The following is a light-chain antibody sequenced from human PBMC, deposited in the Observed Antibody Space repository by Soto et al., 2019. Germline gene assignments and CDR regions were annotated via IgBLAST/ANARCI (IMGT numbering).Light chain of an antibody. CDR3: QQANSFPLS. J-gene: IGKJ4*01. CDR2: AAS. CDR1: QAISSW. Sequence: EIQMTQSPSSVSASVGDRVTITCRASQAISSWLAWYQQKPGKAPNLLIYAASSLQSGVPSRFSGSGSGTDFTLTIGSLQPEDSATYYCQQANSFPLSFGGGTKVEIK. V-gene: IGKV1D-12*01.